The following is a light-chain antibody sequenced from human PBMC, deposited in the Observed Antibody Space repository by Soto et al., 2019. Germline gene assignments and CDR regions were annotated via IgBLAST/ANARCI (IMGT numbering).Light chain of an antibody. Sequence: EIVLTQSPGTLSLSPGERATLSCRASQSVSSSYLAWYQQKPGQAPRLLIYGASSRATGIPDRFSGSGSGTDLILIISRLEPEDFAVYYCQQYGSSPGTFGQGTKVAIK. CDR3: QQYGSSPGT. V-gene: IGKV3-20*01. J-gene: IGKJ1*01. CDR2: GAS. CDR1: QSVSSSY.